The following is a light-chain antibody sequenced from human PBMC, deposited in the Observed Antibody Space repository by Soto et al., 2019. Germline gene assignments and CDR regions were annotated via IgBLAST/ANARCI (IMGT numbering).Light chain of an antibody. J-gene: IGKJ5*01. CDR1: QGISTY. V-gene: IGKV1-39*01. Sequence: DIQMTQSPSSLSASVGDRVTITCRASQGISTYLNWYQQKPGKAPKLLIYAASSLQSGVPSRFSGSGSGTDFTLTIGSLEPEDFALYYCQQRYNWPPTFGQGTRLEI. CDR3: QQRYNWPPT. CDR2: AAS.